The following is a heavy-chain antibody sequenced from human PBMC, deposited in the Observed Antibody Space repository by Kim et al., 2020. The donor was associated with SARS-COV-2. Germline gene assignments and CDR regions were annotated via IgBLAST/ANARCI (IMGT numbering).Heavy chain of an antibody. J-gene: IGHJ5*02. D-gene: IGHD6-25*01. V-gene: IGHV4-39*01. CDR2: IYYSGNT. Sequence: SETLSLTCSVSGGSLSSSSFYWGWIRQSPGKGLEWIGSIYYSGNTYYNPSLESRVAFSVDTSKNQVSLKVRSLTAADTAIYYCAGQAVYSSASVAWFDP. CDR1: GGSLSSSSFY. CDR3: AGQAVYSSASVAWFDP.